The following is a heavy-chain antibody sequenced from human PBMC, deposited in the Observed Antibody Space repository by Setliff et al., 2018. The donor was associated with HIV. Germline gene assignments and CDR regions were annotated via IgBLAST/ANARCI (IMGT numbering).Heavy chain of an antibody. Sequence: SETLSLTCAVYGGSFSGYYWSWIRQPPGKGLEWIGEIYHSGSANYNPSLKSRVTISVDTSKHQFSLKLSSVTAADTAVYYCARGDYPLSTVATIKGVVWFDPWGQGTLVTVSS. V-gene: IGHV4-34*01. CDR1: GGSFSGYY. CDR2: IYHSGSA. J-gene: IGHJ5*02. CDR3: ARGDYPLSTVATIKGVVWFDP. D-gene: IGHD5-12*01.